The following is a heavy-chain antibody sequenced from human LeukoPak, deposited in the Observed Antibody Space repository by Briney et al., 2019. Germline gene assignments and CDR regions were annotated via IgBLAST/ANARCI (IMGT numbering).Heavy chain of an antibody. CDR2: INWNGGST. J-gene: IGHJ4*02. CDR1: GFTFDDYG. D-gene: IGHD3-3*01. V-gene: IGHV3-20*04. Sequence: PGGSLRLSCAASGFTFDDYGMSWVRQAPGKGLEWGSGINWNGGSTGYADSVKGRFTISRDNAKNSLYLQMNSLRAEDTALYYCAKIYDFWSGYYFDYWGQGTLVTVSS. CDR3: AKIYDFWSGYYFDY.